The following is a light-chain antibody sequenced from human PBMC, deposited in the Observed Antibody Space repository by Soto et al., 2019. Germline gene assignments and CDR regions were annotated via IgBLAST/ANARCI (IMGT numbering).Light chain of an antibody. J-gene: IGKJ1*01. V-gene: IGKV1-27*01. Sequence: DIQMTQSPSSLSASVGDRVTFTCRASRGITNHLAWYQQKPGKVPKLLIYAASTLQSGGPSRFSGSGSGTDFPLTLSSLQPEDVATYFCLTYNSGLWTFGQGTKVEIK. CDR2: AAS. CDR3: LTYNSGLWT. CDR1: RGITNH.